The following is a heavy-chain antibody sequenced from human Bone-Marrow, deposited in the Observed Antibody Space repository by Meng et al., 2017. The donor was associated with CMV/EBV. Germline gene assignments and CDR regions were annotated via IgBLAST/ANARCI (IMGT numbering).Heavy chain of an antibody. Sequence: GESLKISCAASGFTFSDYNMNWVRQAPGKGLQWVSYISTRSNTIYDAESLRGRFPIPRDDAKNPLYLQMNSLRAEDTAVSYCARGVRERRFLEGGVGTNYLDYCGQGTLVTVSS. J-gene: IGHJ4*02. V-gene: IGHV3-48*04. CDR3: ARGVRERRFLEGGVGTNYLDY. CDR2: ISTRSNTI. D-gene: IGHD3-3*01. CDR1: GFTFSDYN.